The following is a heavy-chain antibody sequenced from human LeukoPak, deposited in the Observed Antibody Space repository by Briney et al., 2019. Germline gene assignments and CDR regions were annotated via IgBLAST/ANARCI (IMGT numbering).Heavy chain of an antibody. Sequence: SVKVSCKASGGTFSSYAISWVRQAPGQGLEWMGGIIPIFGTANYAQKFQDRVTITADESTSTAYMELGSLRSEDTAVYYCARDSGFVVVPAAMGYYGMDVWGQGTTVTVSS. CDR2: IIPIFGTA. J-gene: IGHJ6*02. CDR1: GGTFSSYA. V-gene: IGHV1-69*13. D-gene: IGHD2-2*01. CDR3: ARDSGFVVVPAAMGYYGMDV.